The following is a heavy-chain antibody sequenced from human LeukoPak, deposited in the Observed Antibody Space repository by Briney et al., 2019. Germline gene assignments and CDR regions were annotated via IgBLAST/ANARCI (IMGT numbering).Heavy chain of an antibody. CDR1: GFTFSSYG. CDR2: IWYDGSNK. J-gene: IGHJ6*02. V-gene: IGHV3-33*01. Sequence: GGSLRLSCAASGFTFSSYGMHWVRQAPGKGLEWVAVIWYDGSNKYYADSVKGRFTISRDNSKNTLYLQMNSLRAEDTAVYYCARVYSRDYYGMDVWGQGTTVTVSS. D-gene: IGHD6-13*01. CDR3: ARVYSRDYYGMDV.